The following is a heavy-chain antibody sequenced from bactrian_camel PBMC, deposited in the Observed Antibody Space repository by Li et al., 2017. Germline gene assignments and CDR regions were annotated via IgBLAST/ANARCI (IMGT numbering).Heavy chain of an antibody. V-gene: IGHV3S31*01. CDR2: IDTRRGDS. CDR3: ASAYTSMVACHGIDTRVFGY. Sequence: VQLVESGGGSVQAGGSLRLDCVVSGYDYNSNCLAWFRQAPGKEREGVAAIDTRRGDSAVADSVKGRFTISTNNARNILFLQMNNLTLEDTAMYICASAYTSMVACHGIDTRVFGYWGKGTQVTGS. D-gene: IGHD3*01. CDR1: GYDYNSNC. J-gene: IGHJ6*01.